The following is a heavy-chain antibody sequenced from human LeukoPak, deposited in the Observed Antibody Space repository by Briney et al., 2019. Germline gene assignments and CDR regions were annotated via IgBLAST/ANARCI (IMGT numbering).Heavy chain of an antibody. Sequence: ASVKVSCKASGYTFTSYDINWVRQATGQGLEWMGWMNPNSGNTGYAQKFQGRVTMTEDTSTDTAYMELSSLRSEDTAVYYCATQYHAFDIWGQGTMVTVSS. V-gene: IGHV1-8*01. D-gene: IGHD2-2*01. CDR1: GYTFTSYD. J-gene: IGHJ3*02. CDR2: MNPNSGNT. CDR3: ATQYHAFDI.